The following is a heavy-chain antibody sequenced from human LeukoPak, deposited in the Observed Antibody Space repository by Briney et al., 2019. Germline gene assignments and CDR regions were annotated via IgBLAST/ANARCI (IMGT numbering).Heavy chain of an antibody. CDR1: GYPFTSFG. Sequence: ASVKVSCKASGYPFTSFGISWVRQAPGQGLEWMGWISGYNGKTKYADNLQGRVTMTTDTSTSTAYMELGSLRSDDMAVYYCARDRVYDYSNPRGFAYWGQGTLVTVSS. CDR3: ARDRVYDYSNPRGFAY. V-gene: IGHV1-18*03. D-gene: IGHD4-11*01. CDR2: ISGYNGKT. J-gene: IGHJ4*02.